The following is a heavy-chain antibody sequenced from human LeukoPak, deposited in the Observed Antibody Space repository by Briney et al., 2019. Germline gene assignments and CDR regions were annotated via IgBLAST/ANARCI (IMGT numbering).Heavy chain of an antibody. CDR3: ASFAYSSSSPWAFDI. CDR2: ISPYYDNT. D-gene: IGHD6-6*01. J-gene: IGHJ3*02. CDR1: GYTFTSYG. V-gene: IGHV1-18*01. Sequence: ASVKVSCKASGYTFTSYGISWVRQAPGQGLEWMGWISPYYDNTNYAQKLQGRVTITADASTSTAYMELSSLRSEDTAVYYCASFAYSSSSPWAFDIWGQGTMVTVSS.